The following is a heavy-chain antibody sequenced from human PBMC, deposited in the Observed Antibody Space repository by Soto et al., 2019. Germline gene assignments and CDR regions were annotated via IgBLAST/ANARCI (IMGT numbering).Heavy chain of an antibody. D-gene: IGHD1-1*01. CDR2: ISAHNGNT. J-gene: IGHJ4*02. CDR1: GYTFTSYG. Sequence: QVHLVQSGAEVKKPGASVKVSCKASGYTFTSYGITWVRQAPGQGLEWMGWISAHNGNTVYAQKLQGRVIVTRDTSTRTAYMELRSLISDDTAVYYCARGRYGDYWGQGALVTVSS. CDR3: ARGRYGDY. V-gene: IGHV1-18*01.